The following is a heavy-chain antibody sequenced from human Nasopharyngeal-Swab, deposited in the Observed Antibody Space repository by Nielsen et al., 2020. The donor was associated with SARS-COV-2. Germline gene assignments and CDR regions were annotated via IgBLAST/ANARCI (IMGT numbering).Heavy chain of an antibody. J-gene: IGHJ4*02. V-gene: IGHV4-39*07. Sequence: SETLSLTCTVSGGSISSSSYYWGWIRQPPGKGLEWIGSIYYSGSTYYNPSLKSRVTISVDTSKNQFSLKLSSVTAADTAVYYCARLFLSSSGCDFDYWGQGTLVTVSS. CDR2: IYYSGST. CDR1: GGSISSSSYY. CDR3: ARLFLSSSGCDFDY. D-gene: IGHD6-19*01.